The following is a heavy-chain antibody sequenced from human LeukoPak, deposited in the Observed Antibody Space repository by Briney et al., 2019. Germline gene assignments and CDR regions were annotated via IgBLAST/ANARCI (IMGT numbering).Heavy chain of an antibody. CDR1: GFNFANHA. D-gene: IGHD2-21*02. CDR3: VREDTPATANY. CDR2: ISGGGDIT. V-gene: IGHV3-23*01. Sequence: GGPLRLSCAASGFNFANHAMSWVRQTAGKGLEWVSAISGGGDITYYADSVKGRFTISRDNSKDTLFLQMHSLRPGDTAVYYCVREDTPATANYWGQGTLVTISS. J-gene: IGHJ4*02.